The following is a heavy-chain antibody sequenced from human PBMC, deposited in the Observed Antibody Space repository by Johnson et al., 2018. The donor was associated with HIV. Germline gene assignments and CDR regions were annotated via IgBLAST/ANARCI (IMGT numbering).Heavy chain of an antibody. V-gene: IGHV3-30-3*01. Sequence: QMQLVESGRGVVQPGRSLRLSCAASGFTFSSYAMHWVRQAPGKGLEWVAVISYDGSNKYYADSVKGRFTISRDNSKNTLYLQMNSLRAEDTAVYYCVIVGATLDIWGQGTMVTVSS. CDR1: GFTFSSYA. J-gene: IGHJ3*02. D-gene: IGHD1-26*01. CDR3: VIVGATLDI. CDR2: ISYDGSNK.